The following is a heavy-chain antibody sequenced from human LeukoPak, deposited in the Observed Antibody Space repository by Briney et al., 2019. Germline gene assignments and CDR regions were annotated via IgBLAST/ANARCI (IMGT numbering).Heavy chain of an antibody. V-gene: IGHV3-7*01. CDR2: IKQDGSEK. D-gene: IGHD3-3*01. Sequence: GGSLRLSCAASGFTFSSYWMSWVRQAPGKGLEWVANIKQDGSEKYYVDSVKGRFTISRDNAKNSLYLQMNSLRAEDTAVYYCARDQHDFWSGYRDYMDVWGKGTTVTVSS. CDR1: GFTFSSYW. J-gene: IGHJ6*03. CDR3: ARDQHDFWSGYRDYMDV.